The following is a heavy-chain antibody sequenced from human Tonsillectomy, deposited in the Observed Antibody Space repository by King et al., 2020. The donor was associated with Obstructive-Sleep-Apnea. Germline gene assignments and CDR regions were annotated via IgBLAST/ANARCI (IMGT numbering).Heavy chain of an antibody. CDR2: ISYDGSDK. D-gene: IGHD6-13*01. J-gene: IGHJ5*02. CDR1: GFTFSNYG. V-gene: IGHV3-30*03. CDR3: GGYNWFDP. Sequence: VQLVESGGGVVQPGRSLRLSCAASGFTFSNYGMHLGRQAPGEGLEWGAIISYDGSDKYYAYSLKGRFTISKDNSKSTLYLQMNSLRPEDTAVYYCGGYNWFDPWGQGTLVTVSS.